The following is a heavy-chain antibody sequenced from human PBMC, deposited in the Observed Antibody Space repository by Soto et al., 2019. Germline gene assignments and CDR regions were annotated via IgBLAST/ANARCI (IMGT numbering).Heavy chain of an antibody. V-gene: IGHV4-39*01. CDR3: ARHDSRAYDFWSGYHYGMDV. CDR2: IYYSGST. CDR1: GSSISYISYY. J-gene: IGHJ6*02. D-gene: IGHD3-3*01. Sequence: SETLSLTCTVSGSSISYISYYWGWIRQPPGKGLEWIGSIYYSGSTYYNPSLKSRVTISVDTIKNQFSLKLSSVTAADTAVYYCARHDSRAYDFWSGYHYGMDVWGQGTTVTVSS.